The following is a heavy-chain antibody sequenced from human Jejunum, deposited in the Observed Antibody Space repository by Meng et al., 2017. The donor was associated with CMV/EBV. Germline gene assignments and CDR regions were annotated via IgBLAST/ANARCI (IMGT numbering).Heavy chain of an antibody. J-gene: IGHJ5*02. Sequence: NYAMSWVRQAPGKGLEWVSGISGVGGATYYGDSAKGRFTISRDNSRNTLYLQMNRLRVEDTAVYYCVKDRSHCDSISCYLNWFDTWGQGTPVTVSS. D-gene: IGHD2/OR15-2a*01. CDR2: ISGVGGAT. V-gene: IGHV3-23*01. CDR1: NYA. CDR3: VKDRSHCDSISCYLNWFDT.